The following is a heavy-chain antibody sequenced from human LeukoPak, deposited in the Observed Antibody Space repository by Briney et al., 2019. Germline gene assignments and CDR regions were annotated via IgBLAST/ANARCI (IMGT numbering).Heavy chain of an antibody. CDR1: GFTFSSYA. CDR2: ISGGGGTT. Sequence: GGSLRLSCAASGFTFSSYAMSWVRQAPGKGLEWVAGISGGGGTTFYADSVKGRFTISRDNSKDTLSLQMNSLRAEDTAIYYCAKDLLLQWAIYPYYWGQGTLVTVSS. J-gene: IGHJ4*02. D-gene: IGHD6-19*01. CDR3: AKDLLLQWAIYPYY. V-gene: IGHV3-23*01.